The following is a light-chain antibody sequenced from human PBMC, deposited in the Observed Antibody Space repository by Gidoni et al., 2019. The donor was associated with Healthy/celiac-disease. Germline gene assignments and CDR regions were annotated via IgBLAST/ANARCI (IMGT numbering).Light chain of an antibody. CDR2: GAS. CDR3: QQYGSSLTWT. Sequence: EIVLTPSPRTLSLSPGERATLSCRASQCVSSCYLVWYQQKPGQAPRLPIYGASSRATGIPDRFSGRGSGKDFTLTISRLEAEDFAVYYCQQYGSSLTWTFGQGTKVEIK. V-gene: IGKV3-20*01. J-gene: IGKJ1*01. CDR1: QCVSSCY.